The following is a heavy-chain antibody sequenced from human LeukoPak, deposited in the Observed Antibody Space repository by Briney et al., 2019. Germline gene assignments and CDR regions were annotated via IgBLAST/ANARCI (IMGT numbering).Heavy chain of an antibody. D-gene: IGHD3-22*01. CDR2: IYTSGST. J-gene: IGHJ4*02. Sequence: SETLSLTCTVSGGSISSYYWSWLRQPAGKGLEWIGRIYTSGSTNYNPSLKSRVTMSVDTSKNQFSLKLSSVTAADTAVYYCARDSNYDSSGYYSVSDYWGQGTLVTVSS. V-gene: IGHV4-4*07. CDR1: GGSISSYY. CDR3: ARDSNYDSSGYYSVSDY.